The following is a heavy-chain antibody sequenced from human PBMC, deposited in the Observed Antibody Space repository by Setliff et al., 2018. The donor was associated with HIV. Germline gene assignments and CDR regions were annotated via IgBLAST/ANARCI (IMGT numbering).Heavy chain of an antibody. CDR2: IYYSGST. J-gene: IGHJ4*02. CDR1: GGSISSYY. D-gene: IGHD5-18*01. V-gene: IGHV4-59*01. Sequence: PSETLSLTCTVSGGSISSYYWSWIRQPPGKGLEWIGYIYYSGSTNYNPSLKSRVXISVDTSKNQFSRKLSSVTAADTAVYYCASGEYNYGYRFDYWAREPWSPSPQ. CDR3: ASGEYNYGYRFDY.